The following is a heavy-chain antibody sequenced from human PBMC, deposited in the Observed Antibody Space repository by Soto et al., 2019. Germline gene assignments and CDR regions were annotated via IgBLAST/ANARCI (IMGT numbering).Heavy chain of an antibody. CDR3: ARGGDGYNPGLYYFDY. V-gene: IGHV4-59*01. J-gene: IGHJ4*02. D-gene: IGHD5-12*01. CDR2: IYYSGST. Sequence: PSETLSLTCTVSGGSISSYYWSWIREPPGKGLEWIGYIYYSGSTNYNPSLKSRVTISVDTSKNQFSLKLSSVTAADTAVYYCARGGDGYNPGLYYFDYCGQGTLVTVSS. CDR1: GGSISSYY.